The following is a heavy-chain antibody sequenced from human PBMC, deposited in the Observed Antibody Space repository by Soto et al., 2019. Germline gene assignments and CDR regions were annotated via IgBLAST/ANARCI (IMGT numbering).Heavy chain of an antibody. CDR3: ARGSAVAGSDFDY. CDR1: GYTFTGYY. D-gene: IGHD6-19*01. J-gene: IGHJ4*02. CDR2: INPNSGGT. Sequence: ASVKVSCKASGYTFTGYYMHWVRQAPGQGLEWMGWINPNSGGTNYAQKFQGWVTMTRDTSISPAYMELSRLRSDDTAVYYCARGSAVAGSDFDYWGQGTLVTVSS. V-gene: IGHV1-2*04.